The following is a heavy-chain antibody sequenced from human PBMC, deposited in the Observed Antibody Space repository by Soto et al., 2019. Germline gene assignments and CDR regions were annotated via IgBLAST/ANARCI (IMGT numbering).Heavy chain of an antibody. CDR3: EKNMNTDYGGNLENDGSDI. D-gene: IGHD4-17*01. CDR2: IDPSDSYV. J-gene: IGHJ3*02. Sequence: GESLKISCQGSGYNFTNYWIIWVRQVPGKGLEWMGRIDPSDSYVNYNPSFQGHVTFSADKSVSSVYLQWTSLRASDTAMYYCEKNMNTDYGGNLENDGSDIGGKETMVTAS. V-gene: IGHV5-10-1*01. CDR1: GYNFTNYW.